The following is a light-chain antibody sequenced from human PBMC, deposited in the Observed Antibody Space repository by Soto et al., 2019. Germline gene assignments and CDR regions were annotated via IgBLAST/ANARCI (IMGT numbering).Light chain of an antibody. J-gene: IGKJ4*01. Sequence: EIVMTQSPDTLFVSPGERATLSCRASQRVSSGYLAWYQQKPGQAPRLLIYGASNRATDIPDRFSGSRSGAEFTLTISSLQSEDFAVYYCQHYVNWPLTFGGGTKVDIK. CDR1: QRVSSGY. CDR3: QHYVNWPLT. V-gene: IGKV3D-15*01. CDR2: GAS.